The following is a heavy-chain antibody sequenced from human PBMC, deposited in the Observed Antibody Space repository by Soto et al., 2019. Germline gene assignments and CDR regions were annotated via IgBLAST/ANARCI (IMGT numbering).Heavy chain of an antibody. CDR3: ARSPGITIFGVVIMRWFDP. CDR1: VGSISCYY. Sequence: SETLSLTFTVSVGSISCYYWSWIRQPPGKGLEWIGYIYYSGSTNYNPSLKSRVTISVDTSKNQFSLKLSSVTAADTAVYYCARSPGITIFGVVIMRWFDPWGQGTLVTVSS. D-gene: IGHD3-3*01. CDR2: IYYSGST. J-gene: IGHJ5*02. V-gene: IGHV4-59*08.